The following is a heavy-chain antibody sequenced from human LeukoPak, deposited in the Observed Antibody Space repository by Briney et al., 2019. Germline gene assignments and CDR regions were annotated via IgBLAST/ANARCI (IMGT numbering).Heavy chain of an antibody. J-gene: IGHJ6*03. D-gene: IGHD1-26*01. V-gene: IGHV4-34*01. Sequence: KPSETLSLTCAVYGGSFRGYHGTWIRQAPGKGLEWIGEINHNGSANYISSLKSRLTLSVDTSKDQFSLKLISVTAADTAVYFFARLVGAIKHDYFYYHLHARGKGTTVSVPS. CDR1: GGSFRGYH. CDR3: ARLVGAIKHDYFYYHLHA. CDR2: INHNGSA.